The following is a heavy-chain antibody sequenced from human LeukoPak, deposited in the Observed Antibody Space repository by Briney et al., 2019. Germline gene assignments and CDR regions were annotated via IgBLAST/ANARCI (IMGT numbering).Heavy chain of an antibody. J-gene: IGHJ4*02. D-gene: IGHD3-10*01. V-gene: IGHV1-69*05. CDR2: IIPIFDTA. CDR1: GGTFSSYA. Sequence: GASVKVSCKASGGTFSSYAISWVRQAPGQGLEWMGGIIPIFDTANYAHKFQGRVTITTDESTSTAYMELSSLRSEDTAVYYCARGLGGSGSYYSNYFDYWGQGTLVTVSS. CDR3: ARGLGGSGSYYSNYFDY.